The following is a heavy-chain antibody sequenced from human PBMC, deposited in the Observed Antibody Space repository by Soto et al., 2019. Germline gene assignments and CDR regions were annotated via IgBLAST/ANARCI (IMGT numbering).Heavy chain of an antibody. Sequence: GGSLRLSCAASGFTLNSFFMHWVRQAPGKGLEWVSYISSSSSTIYYADSVKGRFTISRDNAKNSLYLQMNSLRAEDTAVYYCATSLDVWGQGTTVTVSS. CDR1: GFTLNSFF. CDR3: ATSLDV. CDR2: ISSSSSTI. V-gene: IGHV3-48*01. J-gene: IGHJ6*02.